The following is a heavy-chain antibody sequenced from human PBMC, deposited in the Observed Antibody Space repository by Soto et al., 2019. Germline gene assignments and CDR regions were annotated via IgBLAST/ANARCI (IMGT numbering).Heavy chain of an antibody. CDR2: ISYDGSNK. CDR1: GFTFSSCA. V-gene: IGHV3-30-3*01. Sequence: PGGSLRLSCAASGFTFSSCAMHWVRQAPGKGLEWVAVISYDGSNKYYADSVKGRFTISRDNSKNTLYLQMNSLRAEDTAVYYCARDIYGMDVWGQGTTVTVSS. CDR3: ARDIYGMDV. J-gene: IGHJ6*02.